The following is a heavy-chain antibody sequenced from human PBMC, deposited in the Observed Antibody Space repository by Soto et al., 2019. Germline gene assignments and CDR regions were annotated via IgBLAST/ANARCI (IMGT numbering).Heavy chain of an antibody. Sequence: GGSLRLSCAASGFTFSSYWMSWVRQAPGKGLEWVANIKQDGSEKYYVDSVKGRFTISRDNAKNSLYLQMNSLRAEDTAVYYCARDTAGRSSSPGFGYWGQGTLVTVSS. CDR2: IKQDGSEK. CDR3: ARDTAGRSSSPGFGY. V-gene: IGHV3-7*01. J-gene: IGHJ4*02. D-gene: IGHD6-6*01. CDR1: GFTFSSYW.